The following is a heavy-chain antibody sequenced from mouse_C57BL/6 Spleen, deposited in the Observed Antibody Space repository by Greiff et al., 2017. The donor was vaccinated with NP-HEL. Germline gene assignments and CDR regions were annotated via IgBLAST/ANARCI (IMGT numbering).Heavy chain of an antibody. CDR2: IDPSDSYT. Sequence: VQLQQSGAELVMPGASVKLSCKASGYTFTSYWMHWVKQRPGQGLEWIGEIDPSDSYTNYNQKFKGKSTLTVDKSSSTAYMQLSSLTSEDSAVYYCARCKGTWFAYWGQRTLVTVSA. CDR3: ARCKGTWFAY. V-gene: IGHV1-69*01. CDR1: GYTFTSYW. J-gene: IGHJ3*01.